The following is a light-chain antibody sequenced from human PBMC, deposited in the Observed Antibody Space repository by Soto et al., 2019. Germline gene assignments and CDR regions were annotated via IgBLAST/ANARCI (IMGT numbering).Light chain of an antibody. CDR1: SSDVGGYNY. J-gene: IGLJ3*02. V-gene: IGLV2-14*01. Sequence: QSALTQPASVSGSPGQSITISCTGTSSDVGGYNYVSWYQQHPGKAPKLMIYEVNNRPSGVSNRFSGSKSGNTASLTISGLQAEDGADYYCTSYTSSNTPVFGGGTKLTVL. CDR2: EVN. CDR3: TSYTSSNTPV.